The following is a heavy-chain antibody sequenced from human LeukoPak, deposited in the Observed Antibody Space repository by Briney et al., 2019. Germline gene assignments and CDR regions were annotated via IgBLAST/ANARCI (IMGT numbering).Heavy chain of an antibody. CDR2: MNPNSGNT. Sequence: ASVKVSCKASGYTFTSYDINWVRQATGQGLEWMGWMNPNSGNTGYAQKFQGRVTITRNTSISTAYMELSSLRSEDTAVYYCARVQRYCSSTSCYEIGYWGQGTLVTVSS. J-gene: IGHJ4*02. CDR3: ARVQRYCSSTSCYEIGY. V-gene: IGHV1-8*03. CDR1: GYTFTSYD. D-gene: IGHD2-2*01.